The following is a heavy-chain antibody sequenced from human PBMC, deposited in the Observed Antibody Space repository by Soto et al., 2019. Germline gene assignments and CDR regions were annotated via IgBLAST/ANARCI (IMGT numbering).Heavy chain of an antibody. D-gene: IGHD2-15*01. J-gene: IGHJ3*02. CDR2: ISGSGGAT. CDR1: GFPFDSYG. V-gene: IGHV3-23*01. CDR3: AKDLAAGDPSAFDI. Sequence: EVQLLESGGGLVQPGGSLRLSCAASGFPFDSYGMSWVRQAPGKGLEWVAAISGSGGATYYADSVKGRFTISRDNSKDTLYLQMNSLRAEDTAVYHCAKDLAAGDPSAFDIWGQGTMVTVSS.